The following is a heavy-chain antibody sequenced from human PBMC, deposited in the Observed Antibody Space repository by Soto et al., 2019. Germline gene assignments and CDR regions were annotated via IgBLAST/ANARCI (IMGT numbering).Heavy chain of an antibody. V-gene: IGHV3-7*01. CDR1: GFTFSSYW. CDR3: ARDLTHQTLPPDY. D-gene: IGHD2-2*01. Sequence: GGSLRLSCAASGFTFSSYWMSWVRQAPGKGLEWVANIKQDGSEKYYVDSVKGRFTISRDNAKNSLYLQMNSLRAEDTAVYYCARDLTHQTLPPDYWGQGTLVTVSS. J-gene: IGHJ4*02. CDR2: IKQDGSEK.